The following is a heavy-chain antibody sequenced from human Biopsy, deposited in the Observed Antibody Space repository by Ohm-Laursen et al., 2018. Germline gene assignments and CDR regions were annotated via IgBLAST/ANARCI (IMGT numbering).Heavy chain of an antibody. CDR3: AKRGVERGRPLAY. CDR2: INSMFGTT. V-gene: IGHV1-69*13. D-gene: IGHD1-1*01. Sequence: GASVKVSCKASGGTFSSYAISWVRQAPGQGLEWMGEINSMFGTTNYAQTFQGRVTITADESTSTAYMEVSSLRSEDTAVYYRAKRGVERGRPLAYWGQGTLVTVSS. CDR1: GGTFSSYA. J-gene: IGHJ4*02.